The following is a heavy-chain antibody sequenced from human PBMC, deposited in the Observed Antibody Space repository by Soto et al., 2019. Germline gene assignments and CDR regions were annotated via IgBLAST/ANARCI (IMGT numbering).Heavy chain of an antibody. CDR3: ARVSNSDWYFDL. CDR2: INPSGGST. V-gene: IGHV1-46*01. Sequence: QVQLVQSGAEVKKPGASVKVSCKASGYTFTSYYMHWVRQAPGQGLEWMGIINPSGGSTSYAQKFQGRVSMTRDTSTSTVYMELSSLRSEDTAVYYCARVSNSDWYFDLWGRGTLVTVSS. J-gene: IGHJ2*01. D-gene: IGHD4-4*01. CDR1: GYTFTSYY.